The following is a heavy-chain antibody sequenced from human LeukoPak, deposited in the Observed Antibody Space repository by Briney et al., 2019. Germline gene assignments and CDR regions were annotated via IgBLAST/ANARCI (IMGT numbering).Heavy chain of an antibody. J-gene: IGHJ4*02. D-gene: IGHD2-2*01. CDR3: ARARSRWGYCSSTSCYSHFDY. Sequence: GASVKVSCKASGYTFTSYGISWVRQAPGQGLEWMGWISAYNGNTNYAQKLRGRVTMTTDTSTSTAYMELRSLRSDDTAVYYCARARSRWGYCSSTSCYSHFDYWGQGTLVTVSS. CDR2: ISAYNGNT. CDR1: GYTFTSYG. V-gene: IGHV1-18*04.